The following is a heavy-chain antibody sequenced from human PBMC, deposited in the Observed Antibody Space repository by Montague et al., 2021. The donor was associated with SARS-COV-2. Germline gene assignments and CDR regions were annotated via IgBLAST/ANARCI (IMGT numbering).Heavy chain of an antibody. J-gene: IGHJ6*02. V-gene: IGHV2-70*01. Sequence: PALVKPTQTLTLTCTLSGFSLSTSGMCVSWIRQPPGKALEWLALIDWDDDKYYSTSLKTRLTISKDTSKNQVVLTMTNMDPVDTATYYCARTHYDILTVSGYYGMDVWGQGTTVTVSS. CDR1: GFSLSTSGMC. CDR2: IDWDDDK. D-gene: IGHD3-9*01. CDR3: ARTHYDILTVSGYYGMDV.